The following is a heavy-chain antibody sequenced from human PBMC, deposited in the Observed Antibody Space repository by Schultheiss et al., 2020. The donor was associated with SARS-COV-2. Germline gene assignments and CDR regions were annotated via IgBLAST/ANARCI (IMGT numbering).Heavy chain of an antibody. CDR2: IDSSGDSI. CDR1: GFIFSSFE. Sequence: GGSLRLSCATSGFIFSSFEMIWVRQAPGKGLELVSYIDSSGDSIYYPDSVKGRFTVSRDNAKNSLSLQMNSLRAEDTAVYYCARDHGSNFDYWGQGTLVTVSS. J-gene: IGHJ4*02. V-gene: IGHV3-48*03. D-gene: IGHD5-24*01. CDR3: ARDHGSNFDY.